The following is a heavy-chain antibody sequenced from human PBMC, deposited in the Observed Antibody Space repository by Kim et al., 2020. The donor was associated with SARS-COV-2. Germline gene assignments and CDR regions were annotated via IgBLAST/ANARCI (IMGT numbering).Heavy chain of an antibody. Sequence: GGSLRLSCAASGFTFSSYSMNWVRQAPGKGLEWVSSISSSSSYIYYADSVKGRFTISRDNAKNSLYLQMNSLRAEDTAVYYCARDNLGEVVPAAMYYYYYYGMDVWGQGTTVTVSS. D-gene: IGHD2-2*01. CDR2: ISSSSSYI. CDR1: GFTFSSYS. CDR3: ARDNLGEVVPAAMYYYYYYGMDV. V-gene: IGHV3-21*01. J-gene: IGHJ6*02.